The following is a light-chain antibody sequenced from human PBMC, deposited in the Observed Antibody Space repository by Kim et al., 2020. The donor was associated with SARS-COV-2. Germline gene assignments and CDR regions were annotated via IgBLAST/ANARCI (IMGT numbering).Light chain of an antibody. V-gene: IGLV2-14*03. Sequence: PGQSITISSTVTDSDVGGYNFCSWYQQHPAKAPNLIIYDVSNRPSGVSNPFSGSKSGNTASLTISGLQAEDEADYYCSSYTSSSTVFGGGTQLTVL. CDR2: DVS. J-gene: IGLJ2*01. CDR1: DSDVGGYNF. CDR3: SSYTSSSTV.